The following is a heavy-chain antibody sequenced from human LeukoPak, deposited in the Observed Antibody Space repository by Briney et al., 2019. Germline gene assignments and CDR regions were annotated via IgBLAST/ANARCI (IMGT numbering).Heavy chain of an antibody. CDR3: ARGLRITMIVVGKDRRWFDP. CDR1: GGSFSGYY. V-gene: IGHV4-34*01. J-gene: IGHJ5*02. D-gene: IGHD3-22*01. CDR2: INHSGST. Sequence: SETLSLTCAVYGGSFSGYYWSWIRQPPGKGLEWIGEINHSGSTNYDPSLKGRVTISVDTAKNQFSLKLSSVTAADTAVYYCARGLRITMIVVGKDRRWFDPWGQGTLVTVSS.